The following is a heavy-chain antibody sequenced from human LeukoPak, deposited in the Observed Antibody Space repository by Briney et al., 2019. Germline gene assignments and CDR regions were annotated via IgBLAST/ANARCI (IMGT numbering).Heavy chain of an antibody. D-gene: IGHD3/OR15-3a*01. CDR1: GGTFSSYA. CDR3: ARHHKYEFLTEIRGFDP. V-gene: IGHV1-69*13. Sequence: GASVKVSCKASGGTFSSYAISWVRQAPGQGLEWIGGIIPIFATANYAQKFQGRVTITADESTSTAYMELSSLRSEDTAMYYCARHHKYEFLTEIRGFDPWGQGTLVTVSS. CDR2: IIPIFATA. J-gene: IGHJ5*02.